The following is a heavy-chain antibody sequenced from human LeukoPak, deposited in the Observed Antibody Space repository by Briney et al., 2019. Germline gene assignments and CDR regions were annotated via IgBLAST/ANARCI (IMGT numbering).Heavy chain of an antibody. D-gene: IGHD3-10*01. J-gene: IGHJ2*01. CDR3: ASSPYYFNWYFDL. CDR1: GYSISSGYY. Sequence: SETLSLTCTVSGYSISSGYYWGWIRQPPGKGLEWIGSIYHSGSTHYNPSLKSRVTISVDTSKNQFSLKLSSVTAADTAVYYCASSPYYFNWYFDLWGRGTLVTVSS. V-gene: IGHV4-38-2*02. CDR2: IYHSGST.